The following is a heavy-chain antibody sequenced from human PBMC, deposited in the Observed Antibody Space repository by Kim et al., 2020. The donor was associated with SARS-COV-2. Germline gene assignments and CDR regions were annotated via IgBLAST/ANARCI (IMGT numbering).Heavy chain of an antibody. CDR1: GYSISSYYY. CDR2: NYPGGSN. CDR3: ACQAEAGCFGDY. V-gene: IGHV4-38-2*02. Sequence: SETLSLTCTVSGYSISSYYYRWLLQQPGRGLQWRIESNYPGGSNYYTSSLRRRVTISEDTNKNYFFVQLTVVTADDTADYYCACQAEAGCFGDY. D-gene: IGHD2-15*01. J-gene: IGHJ4*01.